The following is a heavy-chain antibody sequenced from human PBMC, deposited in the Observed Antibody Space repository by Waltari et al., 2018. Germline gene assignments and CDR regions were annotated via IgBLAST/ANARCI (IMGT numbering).Heavy chain of an antibody. V-gene: IGHV1-24*01. CDR1: VSTLYRLP. CDR3: VTGRIMKNVGGVLVIEHELRAGYFQF. D-gene: IGHD3-16*02. CDR2: FDPEQGET. J-gene: IGHJ1*01. Sequence: QPAAEGKKPGPSVKFSFNVPVSTLYRLPMHLGMQPRGTGLEWIGGFDPEQGETIYAQNFQGSVTITEDTTTDTAYRHLSSLRSDDTAVYYCVTGRIMKNVGGVLVIEHELRAGYFQFWGQGTLVVVSS.